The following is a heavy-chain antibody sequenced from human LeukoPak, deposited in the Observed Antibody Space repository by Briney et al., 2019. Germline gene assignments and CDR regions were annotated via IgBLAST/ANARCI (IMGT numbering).Heavy chain of an antibody. CDR1: GFTFSSYW. D-gene: IGHD3/OR15-3a*01. J-gene: IGHJ4*02. CDR3: ARDDGLRSVDY. CDR2: IKQDGSEK. V-gene: IGHV3-7*01. Sequence: GGSLRLSCAASGFTFSSYWMSWVRQAPGKGLEWVAIIKQDGSEKYHVDSVKGRFTISRDNAKNSLYLQMNSLRPEDTAVYYCARDDGLRSVDYWGQGTLVTVSS.